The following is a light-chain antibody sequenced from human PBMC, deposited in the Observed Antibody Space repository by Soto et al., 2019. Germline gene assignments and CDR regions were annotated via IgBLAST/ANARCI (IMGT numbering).Light chain of an antibody. J-gene: IGLJ2*01. CDR2: DVS. Sequence: QPVLTQAASVSGSPRQSITISCTGTSSDIGDYDYVSWYQQHPGRAPKLIIYDVSNRPSGVSNRFSGSKSGNTASLTISGLQAEDDSDYYCSSYTSSSTVVFGGGTKLTVL. CDR3: SSYTSSSTVV. CDR1: SSDIGDYDY. V-gene: IGLV2-14*01.